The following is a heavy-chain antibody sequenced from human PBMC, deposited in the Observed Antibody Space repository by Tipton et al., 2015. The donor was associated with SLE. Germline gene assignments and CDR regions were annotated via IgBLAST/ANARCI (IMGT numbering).Heavy chain of an antibody. V-gene: IGHV4-59*11. Sequence: TLSLTCTVSGGSISSHYWSWIRQPPGKGLEWIGYIYYSGSTYYNPSLKSRVTISVDTSKNQFSLKLSSVTAADTAVYYCARSITGTTEDYFDYWGQGTLVTVSS. CDR2: IYYSGST. D-gene: IGHD1-20*01. CDR1: GGSISSHY. J-gene: IGHJ4*02. CDR3: ARSITGTTEDYFDY.